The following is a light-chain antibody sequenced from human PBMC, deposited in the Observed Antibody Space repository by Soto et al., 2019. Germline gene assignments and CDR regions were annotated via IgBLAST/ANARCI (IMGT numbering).Light chain of an antibody. J-gene: IGKJ1*01. CDR2: DAS. V-gene: IGKV1-5*01. CDR1: QTITNR. Sequence: DTQMTPSPSPLSAPVGDGVCINWRASQTITNRLAWFQQRPGKAPKYLNDDASTLDSGPPPRFSGSGSGTEFTLTINGLQPDDFATYYCQQYNTFWTFGQGTKVDIK. CDR3: QQYNTFWT.